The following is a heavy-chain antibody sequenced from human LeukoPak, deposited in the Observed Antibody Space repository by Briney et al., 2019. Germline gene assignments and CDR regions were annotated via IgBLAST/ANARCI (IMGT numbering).Heavy chain of an antibody. J-gene: IGHJ4*02. CDR3: AKGERWLQLRWILDY. CDR2: ISGSGGST. Sequence: PGGSLRLSCAASGFTFSSYATSWVRQAPGKGLEWVSAISGSGGSTYYADSVKGRFTISRDNSKNTLYLQMNSLRAEDTAVYYCAKGERWLQLRWILDYWGQGTLVTVSS. D-gene: IGHD5-24*01. CDR1: GFTFSSYA. V-gene: IGHV3-23*01.